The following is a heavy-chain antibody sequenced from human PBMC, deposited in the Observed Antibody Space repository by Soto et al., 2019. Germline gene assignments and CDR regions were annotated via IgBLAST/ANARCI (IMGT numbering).Heavy chain of an antibody. D-gene: IGHD3-10*01. CDR1: GASITYGAYS. Sequence: QLQLHMSGSGLVKPSQTLSLTCTVSGASITYGAYSWSWIRQTPGKGLEWIGYINHLETTFYNPSFESRLTLSIDRTNNQFALDLESMSAADRAVYFCARGGGFDSFDYWGQGILVTVSS. CDR3: ARGGGFDSFDY. CDR2: INHLETT. V-gene: IGHV4-30-2*01. J-gene: IGHJ4*02.